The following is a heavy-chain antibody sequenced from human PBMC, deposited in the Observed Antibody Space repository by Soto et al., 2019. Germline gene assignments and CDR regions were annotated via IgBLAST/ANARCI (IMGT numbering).Heavy chain of an antibody. Sequence: QVQLQESGPGLVKPSQTLSLTCLVSGASVSGDGSYCSWIRQLPGKGLEFIGYIHNSGSTYSNPSLENRVAMSIDTSKNQFSLRLSSVTAADSAVYFCARDLGSEQWFFDNWGQGILVTVSS. CDR1: GASVSGDGSY. J-gene: IGHJ4*02. D-gene: IGHD6-19*01. V-gene: IGHV4-31*03. CDR2: IHNSGST. CDR3: ARDLGSEQWFFDN.